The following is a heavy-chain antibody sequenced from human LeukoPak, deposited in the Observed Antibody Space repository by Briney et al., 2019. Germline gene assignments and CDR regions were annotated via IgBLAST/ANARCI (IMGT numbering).Heavy chain of an antibody. CDR3: ARALEEQQPDAFDI. Sequence: SETLSLTCAVYGGSFSGYYWSWIRQPPGKGLEWIGEINHSGSTNYNPSLKSRVTISEDTSKNQFSLKLSSVTAADTAVYYCARALEEQQPDAFDIWGQGTMVTVSS. J-gene: IGHJ3*02. CDR1: GGSFSGYY. D-gene: IGHD6-13*01. V-gene: IGHV4-34*01. CDR2: INHSGST.